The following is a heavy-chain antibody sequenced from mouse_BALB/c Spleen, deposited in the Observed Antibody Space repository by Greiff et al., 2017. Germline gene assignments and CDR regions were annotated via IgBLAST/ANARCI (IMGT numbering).Heavy chain of an antibody. D-gene: IGHD2-3*01. Sequence: QVQLKESGAELVRPGTSVKVSCKASGYAFTNYLIEWVKQRPGQGLEWIGVINPGSGGTNYNEKFKGKATLTADKSSSTAYMQLSSLTSDDSAVYFCARGWSWFAYWGQGTLVTVSA. CDR1: GYAFTNYL. CDR3: ARGWSWFAY. V-gene: IGHV1-54*01. J-gene: IGHJ3*01. CDR2: INPGSGGT.